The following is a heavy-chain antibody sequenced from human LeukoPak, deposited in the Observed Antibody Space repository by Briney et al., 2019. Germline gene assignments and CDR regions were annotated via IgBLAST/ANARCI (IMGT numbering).Heavy chain of an antibody. CDR2: INHSGST. Sequence: PSETLSLTCAVYGGSFSGYYWSWIRQPPGKGLEWIGEINHSGSTNYNPSLKGRVTISVDTSKNQFSLKLSSVTAADTAVYYCARGNPSPSSIADIVVVPAAIVGSYFDYWGQGTLVTVSS. D-gene: IGHD2-2*02. V-gene: IGHV4-34*01. CDR3: ARGNPSPSSIADIVVVPAAIVGSYFDY. J-gene: IGHJ4*02. CDR1: GGSFSGYY.